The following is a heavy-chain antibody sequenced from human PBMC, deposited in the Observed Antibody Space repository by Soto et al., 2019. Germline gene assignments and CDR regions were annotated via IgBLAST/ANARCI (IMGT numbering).Heavy chain of an antibody. D-gene: IGHD4-17*01. Sequence: GGSLRLSCAASGFTFSDYYMSWIRQAPGKGLEWVSYISSSSSYTDYADSVKGRFTISRDNAKKSLYLQMSSLRAEDTAVYYCARCPHDYGDYSPLNYFDYWGQGTLVTVSS. V-gene: IGHV3-11*03. CDR1: GFTFSDYY. CDR3: ARCPHDYGDYSPLNYFDY. CDR2: ISSSSSYT. J-gene: IGHJ4*02.